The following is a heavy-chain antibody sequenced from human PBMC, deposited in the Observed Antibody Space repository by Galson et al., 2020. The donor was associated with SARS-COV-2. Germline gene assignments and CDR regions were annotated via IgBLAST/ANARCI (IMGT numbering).Heavy chain of an antibody. V-gene: IGHV3-48*03. J-gene: IGHJ4*02. CDR1: GFTFINYE. D-gene: IGHD6-19*01. Sequence: GESLKISCAASGFTFINYEMNWVRQAPGKRLEWVSYVSGSGTTMYYADSVKGRFTISRDNAKNSVYLQMNSLRAEDTAVYYCVRDQGVAGTDFDYWGQGTLVTGSS. CDR2: VSGSGTTM. CDR3: VRDQGVAGTDFDY.